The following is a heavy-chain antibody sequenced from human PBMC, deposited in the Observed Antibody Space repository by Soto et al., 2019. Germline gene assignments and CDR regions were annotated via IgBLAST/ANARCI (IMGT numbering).Heavy chain of an antibody. Sequence: QVRLVQSGAEAKKPGASVKVSCKASGYTFTGYYIHCVRQAPGQGLEWMGWTIPSSLATNYAQRFHGRVTMSRDRATSTVYMELSRLRSEDTAVYYCAREDAERATRFLDYWGQGTVVTVSS. CDR2: TIPSSLAT. D-gene: IGHD2-21*01. CDR3: AREDAERATRFLDY. J-gene: IGHJ4*02. CDR1: GYTFTGYY. V-gene: IGHV1-2*02.